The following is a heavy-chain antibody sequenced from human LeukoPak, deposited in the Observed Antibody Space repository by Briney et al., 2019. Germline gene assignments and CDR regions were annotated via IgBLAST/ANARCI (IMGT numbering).Heavy chain of an antibody. D-gene: IGHD3-9*01. Sequence: PGGSLRLSCAASGFTFSSYSMNWVRQAPGKGLEWVSSISSSSSYIYYADSVKGRFTISRDNAKNSLYLQMNSLRAEDTAVYYCARDTYDIRDFDYWGQGTLVTVSS. V-gene: IGHV3-21*01. J-gene: IGHJ4*02. CDR1: GFTFSSYS. CDR2: ISSSSSYI. CDR3: ARDTYDIRDFDY.